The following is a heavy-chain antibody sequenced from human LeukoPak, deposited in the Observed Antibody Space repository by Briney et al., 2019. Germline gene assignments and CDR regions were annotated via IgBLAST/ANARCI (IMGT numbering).Heavy chain of an antibody. D-gene: IGHD3-22*01. CDR1: GYTFTGYY. CDR3: ATVPDSSGHFDY. J-gene: IGHJ4*02. V-gene: IGHV1-69*05. Sequence: SVKVSCKASGYTFTGYYMHWVRQAPGQGLEWMGRIIPIFGTANYAQKFQGRVTITTDESTSTAYMELSSLRSEDTAVYYCATVPDSSGHFDYWGQGTLVTVSS. CDR2: IIPIFGTA.